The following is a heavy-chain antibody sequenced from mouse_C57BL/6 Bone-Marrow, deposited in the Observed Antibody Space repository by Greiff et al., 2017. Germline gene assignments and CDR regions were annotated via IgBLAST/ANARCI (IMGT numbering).Heavy chain of an antibody. J-gene: IGHJ2*01. CDR2: INPNNGGT. CDR3: ASYYGSSLYFDY. Sequence: EVQLQQSGPELVKPGASVKISCKASGYTFTDYYMNWVKQSHGKSLEWIGDINPNNGGTSYNQKFKGKATLTVDKSSSTAYMELRSLTSEDSAVYYCASYYGSSLYFDYWGQGTTLTVSS. V-gene: IGHV1-26*01. D-gene: IGHD1-1*01. CDR1: GYTFTDYY.